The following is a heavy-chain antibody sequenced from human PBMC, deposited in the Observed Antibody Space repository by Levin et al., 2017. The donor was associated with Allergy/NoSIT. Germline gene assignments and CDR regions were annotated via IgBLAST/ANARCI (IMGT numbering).Heavy chain of an antibody. J-gene: IGHJ4*02. CDR1: GFTFRNYG. V-gene: IGHV3-33*01. D-gene: IGHD5-12*01. Sequence: AGGSLRLSCAASGFTFRNYGMHWVRQAPGKGLEWVAVIWYDGNDKYYADSVKGRFIISRDNSKTTLYLQMNSLRAEDTAMYDCAREAKDVYSGYVPVDYWGQGTLVTVAS. CDR3: AREAKDVYSGYVPVDY. CDR2: IWYDGNDK.